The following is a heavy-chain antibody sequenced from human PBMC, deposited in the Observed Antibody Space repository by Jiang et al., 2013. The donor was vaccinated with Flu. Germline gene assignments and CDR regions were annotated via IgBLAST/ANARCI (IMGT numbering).Heavy chain of an antibody. Sequence: KISCQGSGYSFTTYWIGWVRQMPGNGLEWMGIIYPGDSDTRYSPSFQGQVTISADKSISTAFLQWSSLKASDTAMYYCARFTADSSGYTVDYWGQGTLVTVSS. CDR3: ARFTADSSGYTVDY. J-gene: IGHJ4*02. CDR2: IYPGDSDT. CDR1: GYSFTTYW. D-gene: IGHD3-22*01. V-gene: IGHV5-51*01.